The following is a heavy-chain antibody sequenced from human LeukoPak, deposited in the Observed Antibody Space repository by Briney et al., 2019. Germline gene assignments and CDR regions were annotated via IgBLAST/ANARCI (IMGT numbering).Heavy chain of an antibody. V-gene: IGHV1-8*03. D-gene: IGHD5-18*01. CDR1: GYTFTSYD. CDR2: MNPNSGNT. Sequence: ASVKVSCKASGYTFTSYDINWVRQATGQGLEWMGWMNPNSGNTGYAQKFQGRATITRNTSISTAYMELSSLRSEDTAVYYCARVGYSYGFGGYYYYMDVWGKGTTVTVSS. CDR3: ARVGYSYGFGGYYYYMDV. J-gene: IGHJ6*03.